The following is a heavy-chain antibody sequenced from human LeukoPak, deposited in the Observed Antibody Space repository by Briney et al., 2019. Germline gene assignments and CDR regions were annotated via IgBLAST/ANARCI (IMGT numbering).Heavy chain of an antibody. D-gene: IGHD6-13*01. J-gene: IGHJ4*02. V-gene: IGHV4-4*02. CDR3: ARHAPAPAAGSFYFDY. Sequence: PSETLSLTCAVSGGSISSSNWWSWVRQPPGKGLEWIGEIYHSGSTNYNPSLKSRVTISVDKSKNQFSLKLSSVTAADTAVYYCARHAPAPAAGSFYFDYWGQGTLVTVSS. CDR1: GGSISSSNW. CDR2: IYHSGST.